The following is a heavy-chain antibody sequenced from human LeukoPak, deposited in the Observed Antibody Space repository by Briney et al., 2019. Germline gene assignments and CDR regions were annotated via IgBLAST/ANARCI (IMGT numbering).Heavy chain of an antibody. J-gene: IGHJ6*02. CDR2: IYTSGST. D-gene: IGHD2-21*02. CDR3: ARYCGGDCYSLYGMDV. V-gene: IGHV4-61*02. Sequence: PSQTLSLTCTVSGGSISSGSYYWSWVRQPAGKGLVWIGRIYTSGSTNYNPSLKSRVTISVDTSKNQFSLKLSSVTAADTAVYYCARYCGGDCYSLYGMDVWGQGTTVTVSS. CDR1: GGSISSGSYY.